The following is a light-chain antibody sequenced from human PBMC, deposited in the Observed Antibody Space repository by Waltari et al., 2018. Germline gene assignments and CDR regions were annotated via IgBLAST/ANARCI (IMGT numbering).Light chain of an antibody. V-gene: IGKV1-39*01. J-gene: IGKJ4*01. Sequence: DIQMTQSPSTLSASVGARVTITCRASQNIGRYLNWYQDKAGKAPKLLIYAASNLQSGVPSRFSGSGSGTDFTLTISSLQPEDFATYSCQQSYSTPLTFGGGTKVEIK. CDR2: AAS. CDR1: QNIGRY. CDR3: QQSYSTPLT.